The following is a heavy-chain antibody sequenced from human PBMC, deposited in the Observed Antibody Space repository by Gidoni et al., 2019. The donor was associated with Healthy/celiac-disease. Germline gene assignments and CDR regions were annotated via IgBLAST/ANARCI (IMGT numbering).Heavy chain of an antibody. Sequence: QVQLQESGPGRVKPSETLALTCGVSGGPIRRSYWSWIRQPAGKGLEWKGRIYTGGSTNYNPSLKSRVTMSVDTSKNEFSLKLSSVTAADTAVYYCARDTHHRGPDRENCFDPWGQGTLVTVSS. J-gene: IGHJ5*02. CDR3: ARDTHHRGPDRENCFDP. CDR1: GGPIRRSY. V-gene: IGHV4-4*07. CDR2: IYTGGST. D-gene: IGHD2-15*01.